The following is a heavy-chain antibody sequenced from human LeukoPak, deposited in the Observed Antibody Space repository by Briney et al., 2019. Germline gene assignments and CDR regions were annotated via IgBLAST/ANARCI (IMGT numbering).Heavy chain of an antibody. CDR2: IYLRGRT. D-gene: IGHD1-26*01. CDR1: GGSITTTNF. J-gene: IGHJ5*02. Sequence: PSGTLSLTCGVSGGSITTTNFWSWVRQPPGGGLEWIGEIYLRGRTQYNPSLKSRVNISIDESKNHLYLRLAPVTAADTAVYYCSRESGPYCPFGHWGQGTLVAATS. CDR3: SRESGPYCPFGH. V-gene: IGHV4-4*02.